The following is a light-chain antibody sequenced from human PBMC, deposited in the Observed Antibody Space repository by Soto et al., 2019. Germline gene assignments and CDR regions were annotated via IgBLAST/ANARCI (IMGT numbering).Light chain of an antibody. CDR1: QSLTMW. CDR3: QHWTDYSWT. V-gene: IGKV1-5*03. CDR2: KTS. J-gene: IGKJ1*01. Sequence: DIHMTQSPSTLSASVGDRVTITCRASQSLTMWLAGYQQKPGKAPNLLIYKTSSLESGVPSRFSGSGSGTEFTLTISSLQPDDFATYYCQHWTDYSWTFGQGTKVEVK.